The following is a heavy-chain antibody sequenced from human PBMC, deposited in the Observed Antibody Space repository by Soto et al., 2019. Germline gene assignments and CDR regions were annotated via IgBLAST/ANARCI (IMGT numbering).Heavy chain of an antibody. Sequence: QVQLQESGPGLVKPSDTLSLTCAVSGYSISSSNWWGWIRQPPRKGLEWIGYIYYSGTTYYNPSLKIRVTMSVDTSKNQFSLRLTSVTAVDTAVYYCARREIQGPIDYWGQGTLVTVSS. CDR3: ARREIQGPIDY. CDR1: GYSISSSNW. D-gene: IGHD1-26*01. CDR2: IYYSGTT. V-gene: IGHV4-28*01. J-gene: IGHJ4*02.